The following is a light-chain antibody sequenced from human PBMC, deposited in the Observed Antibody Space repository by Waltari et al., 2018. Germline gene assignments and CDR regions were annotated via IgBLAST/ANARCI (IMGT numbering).Light chain of an antibody. J-gene: IGKJ4*01. CDR3: QQRSNWPLT. CDR2: GAS. Sequence: SCQASQGVRNYLAWYQQKPGQAPRLLIYGASNRATGIPARFSGSGSGTDFTLTISSLEPEDFAVYYCQQRSNWPLTFGGGTKVEIK. CDR1: QGVRNY. V-gene: IGKV3-11*01.